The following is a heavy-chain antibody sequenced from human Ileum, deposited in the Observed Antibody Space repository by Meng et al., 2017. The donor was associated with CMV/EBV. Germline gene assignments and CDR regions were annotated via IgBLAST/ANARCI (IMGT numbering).Heavy chain of an antibody. V-gene: IGHV3-69-1*01. Sequence: CGLTFNTSPMMWVERAAGNEQEWVSSFIGNNYICYAVSVNDRFTISRENAKTSLYLEMNILRDEKTAIYYCARVSSDGLGILDYWGQGTLVTVSS. CDR3: ARVSSDGLGILDY. CDR1: GLTFNTSP. J-gene: IGHJ4*02. D-gene: IGHD5-24*01. CDR2: FIGNNYI.